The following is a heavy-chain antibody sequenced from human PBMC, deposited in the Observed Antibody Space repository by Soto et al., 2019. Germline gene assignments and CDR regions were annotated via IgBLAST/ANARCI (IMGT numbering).Heavy chain of an antibody. CDR1: GYTFTSYA. Sequence: QVQLVQSGAEVKKPGASVRISCRTSGYTFTSYAITWLRHAPGQRLEWMGWINGGNGDTKYSQKFQDRLSITRDTSATTVSLGLSSLTSEDTAIHYCARGPLSLYSADFRWGQGTLVTVSS. CDR2: INGGNGDT. CDR3: ARGPLSLYSADFR. J-gene: IGHJ4*02. V-gene: IGHV1-3*01. D-gene: IGHD1-26*01.